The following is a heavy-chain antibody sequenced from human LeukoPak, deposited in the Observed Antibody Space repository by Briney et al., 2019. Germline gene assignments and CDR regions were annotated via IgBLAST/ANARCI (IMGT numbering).Heavy chain of an antibody. Sequence: ASVKVSCKASGYTFTSYYMHWVRQAPGQRLEWMGIINPSGGSTSYAQKFQGRVTMTRNTSTSTVYMELSSLRSEDTAVYYCAISKVPAAMGDYWGQGTLVTVSS. D-gene: IGHD2-2*01. V-gene: IGHV1-46*01. CDR2: INPSGGST. J-gene: IGHJ4*02. CDR3: AISKVPAAMGDY. CDR1: GYTFTSYY.